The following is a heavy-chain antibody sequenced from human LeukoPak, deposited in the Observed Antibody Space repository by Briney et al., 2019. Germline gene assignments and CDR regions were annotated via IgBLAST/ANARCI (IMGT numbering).Heavy chain of an antibody. CDR3: ARDRYSSDWYHFFDY. D-gene: IGHD6-19*01. CDR2: IYSSGST. V-gene: IGHV4-4*07. CDR1: GDSISNYY. Sequence: PSETLSLTCTVSGDSISNYYWSWIRQPAGKGLEWIGRIYSSGSTNYNPSLKSRVTMSIDTSKNQFSLKLSSVTAADTAVYYCARDRYSSDWYHFFDYWGQGTLVTVSS. J-gene: IGHJ4*02.